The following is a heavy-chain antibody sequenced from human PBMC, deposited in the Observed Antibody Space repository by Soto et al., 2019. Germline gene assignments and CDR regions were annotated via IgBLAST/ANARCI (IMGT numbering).Heavy chain of an antibody. CDR3: ARGSVVMSEIRAFVY. Sequence: SETLSLTCTVAGGSISGHYWSWIRQAPGKGLEWLGYVYHTGFTSYNPPLKSRVIAAVDTSKNQISLRLISVTPADTAVYYCARGSVVMSEIRAFVYWGQGTLVTVSS. J-gene: IGHJ4*02. CDR1: GGSISGHY. CDR2: VYHTGFT. D-gene: IGHD3-10*01. V-gene: IGHV4-59*11.